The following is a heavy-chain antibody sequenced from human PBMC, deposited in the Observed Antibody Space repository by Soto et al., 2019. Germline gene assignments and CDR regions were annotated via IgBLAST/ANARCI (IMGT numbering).Heavy chain of an antibody. D-gene: IGHD5-12*01. J-gene: IGHJ6*02. V-gene: IGHV3-30-3*01. CDR1: GFTFSSYA. Sequence: GGSLRLSCAASGFTFSSYAMHWVRQAPGKGLEWVAVISYDGSNKYYADSVKGRFTISRDNSKNTLYLQMNSLRAEDTAVYYCARLRGLHSGYDYDYYYYGMDVWGQGTTVTVSS. CDR2: ISYDGSNK. CDR3: ARLRGLHSGYDYDYYYYGMDV.